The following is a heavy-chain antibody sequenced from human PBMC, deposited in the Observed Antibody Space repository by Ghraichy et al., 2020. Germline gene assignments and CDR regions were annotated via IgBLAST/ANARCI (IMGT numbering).Heavy chain of an antibody. V-gene: IGHV3-48*01. CDR3: ARLPLPRRAAVGDWYFDL. Sequence: GGSLRLSCEGSGFSFSDYSMIWVRLTPRKALEWVSYITGSSITIFYTDSVKGRFTISRDNAKNSLYLQMNSLRAEVTAVYYCARLPLPRRAAVGDWYFDLWGRGTLVTVSS. J-gene: IGHJ2*01. CDR2: ITGSSITI. D-gene: IGHD6-13*01. CDR1: GFSFSDYS.